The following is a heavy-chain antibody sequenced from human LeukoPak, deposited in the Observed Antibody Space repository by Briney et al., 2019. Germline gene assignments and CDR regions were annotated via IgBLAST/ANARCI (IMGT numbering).Heavy chain of an antibody. D-gene: IGHD5-24*01. CDR1: GFPFSSYA. V-gene: IGHV3-64*02. Sequence: GGSLRLSCAASGFPFSSYAMHWVRQAPGKGLEYVSAICSNAACAYYADSVRGRFTISRDNSKNTVYLQMGNLRVEDTAVYYCVRRDGYNFDPWGQGTLVTVSS. CDR2: ICSNAACA. J-gene: IGHJ5*02. CDR3: VRRDGYNFDP.